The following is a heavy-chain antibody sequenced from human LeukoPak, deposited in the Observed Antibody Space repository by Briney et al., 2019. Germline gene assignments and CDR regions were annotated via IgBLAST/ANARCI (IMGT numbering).Heavy chain of an antibody. V-gene: IGHV4-39*01. D-gene: IGHD4-17*01. Sequence: SETLSLTCNDSGGSISSSSYDFAWIRHPPRKGQEWVGSIYYSGSTYYNPSLNSRVTISVDTSKNQFSLKLSSVTAADTAVYYCASPGDYGDSDFDYWGQGTLVTVSS. CDR2: IYYSGST. CDR3: ASPGDYGDSDFDY. J-gene: IGHJ4*02. CDR1: GGSISSSSYD.